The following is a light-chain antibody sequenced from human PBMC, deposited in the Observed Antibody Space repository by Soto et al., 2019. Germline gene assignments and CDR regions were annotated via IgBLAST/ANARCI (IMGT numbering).Light chain of an antibody. CDR3: GAWDGSLNAGV. CDR2: ENN. Sequence: QSVLTQPPSVAAAPGQKVTISCSGTSSNIGNNYVSWYQQLPGTAPELLIYENNKRPSGIPGRFSGSKSGTSATLGITGLQTGDEADYYCGAWDGSLNAGVFGGGTKLTVL. V-gene: IGLV1-51*02. CDR1: SSNIGNNY. J-gene: IGLJ3*02.